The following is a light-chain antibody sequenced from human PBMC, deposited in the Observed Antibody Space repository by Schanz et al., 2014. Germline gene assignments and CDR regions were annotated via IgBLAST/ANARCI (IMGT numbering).Light chain of an antibody. J-gene: IGLJ2*01. Sequence: QSALTQPASVSGSPGQSITISCTGTSSDVGGYNDVSWYQQHPGKAPKLMIFDVSNRPSGVSNRFSGSKSGNTASLTISGLQAEDDADYYCCSYAGSYTLRIFGGGTKLTVL. CDR3: CSYAGSYTLRI. CDR1: SSDVGGYND. CDR2: DVS. V-gene: IGLV2-14*01.